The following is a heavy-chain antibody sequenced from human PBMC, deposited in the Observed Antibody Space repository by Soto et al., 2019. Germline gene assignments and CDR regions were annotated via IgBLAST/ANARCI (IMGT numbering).Heavy chain of an antibody. V-gene: IGHV1-69*13. J-gene: IGHJ5*02. D-gene: IGHD1-7*01. CDR3: ARDRPQLELRKTLNWFDP. CDR1: GGTFSSYA. CDR2: IIPIFGTA. Sequence: SVKVSCKASGGTFSSYAISWVRQAPGQGLEWMGGIIPIFGTANYAQKFQGRVTITADESTSTAYMELSSLRSEDTAVYYCARDRPQLELRKTLNWFDPWGQGTLVTVSS.